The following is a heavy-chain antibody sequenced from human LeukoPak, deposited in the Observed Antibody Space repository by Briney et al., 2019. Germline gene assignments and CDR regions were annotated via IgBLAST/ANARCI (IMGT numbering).Heavy chain of an antibody. V-gene: IGHV3-30-3*01. J-gene: IGHJ3*02. CDR1: GFTFSSYA. Sequence: GGSLRLSCAASGFTFSSYAMHWVRQAPGKGLEWVAVISYDGSNKYYADSVKGRFTISRDNSKNTLHLQMNSLRAEDTAVYYCARDLDAFDIWGQGTMVTVSS. CDR2: ISYDGSNK. CDR3: ARDLDAFDI.